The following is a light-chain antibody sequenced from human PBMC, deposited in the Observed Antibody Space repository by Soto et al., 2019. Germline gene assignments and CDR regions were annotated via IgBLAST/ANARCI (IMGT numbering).Light chain of an antibody. CDR1: QSVSSSY. Sequence: EIVLTQSPGTLSLSPGERATLSCRASQSVSSSYLAWYQQKPGQAPRLLIYGASSRATGIPDRFSGSGSGTDFTLTISSLQPEDFATYYCLQINSYPYTFGQGTKVDIK. V-gene: IGKV3-20*01. J-gene: IGKJ2*01. CDR3: LQINSYPYT. CDR2: GAS.